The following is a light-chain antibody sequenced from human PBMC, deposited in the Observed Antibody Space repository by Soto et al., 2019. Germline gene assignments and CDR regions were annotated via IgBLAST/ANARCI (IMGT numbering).Light chain of an antibody. J-gene: IGKJ5*01. V-gene: IGKV1-39*01. CDR1: QSISTY. Sequence: DIQMTQSPSSLSASVGNRVTITCRASQSISTYLNWYQKKPGKAPNLLIYDASRLQSGVPSRFSGSGGGTDFTISFSSVQPEEFATYFCQQSYMDPISFGQGTRLEIK. CDR3: QQSYMDPIS. CDR2: DAS.